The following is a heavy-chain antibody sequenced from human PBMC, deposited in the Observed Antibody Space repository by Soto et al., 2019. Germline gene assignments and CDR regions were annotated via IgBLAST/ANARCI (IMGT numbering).Heavy chain of an antibody. CDR3: ARDLGYYDFWSGYFAQSYGMDV. CDR1: GFTFSSYA. D-gene: IGHD3-3*01. Sequence: QVQLVESGGGVVQPGRSLRLSCAASGFTFSSYAMHWVRQAPGKGLEWVAVISYDGSNKYYADSVKGRFTISRDNSKNTLYLQMNSLRAEDTAVYYCARDLGYYDFWSGYFAQSYGMDVWGQGTTVTVSS. CDR2: ISYDGSNK. V-gene: IGHV3-30-3*01. J-gene: IGHJ6*02.